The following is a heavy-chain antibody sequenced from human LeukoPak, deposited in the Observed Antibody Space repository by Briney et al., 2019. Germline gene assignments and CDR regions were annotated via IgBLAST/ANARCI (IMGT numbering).Heavy chain of an antibody. D-gene: IGHD6-19*01. Sequence: GGSLRLSCAASGFTVSSNYMSWIRQAPGKGLEWVAYISSGGTTMYYADSVKGRFTISRDDAKNSLFLQMNSLRAEDTAVYYCALLAVASDFDYWGQGTLVTVSS. J-gene: IGHJ4*02. CDR2: ISSGGTTM. CDR1: GFTVSSNY. V-gene: IGHV3-11*04. CDR3: ALLAVASDFDY.